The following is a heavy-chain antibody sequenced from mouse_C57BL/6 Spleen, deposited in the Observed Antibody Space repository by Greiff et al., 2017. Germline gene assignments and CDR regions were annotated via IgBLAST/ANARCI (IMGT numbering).Heavy chain of an antibody. J-gene: IGHJ4*01. V-gene: IGHV1-52*01. D-gene: IGHD2-1*01. CDR3: ARGNSYAMDY. CDR1: GYTFTSYW. Sequence: QVQLQQPGAELVRPGSSVKLSCKASGYTFTSYWMHWVKQRPIQGLEWIGNIDPSDSETHYNQKFKDKATLTVDKSSSTAYMQLSSLTSEDSAVYYWARGNSYAMDYWGQGTSVTVSS. CDR2: IDPSDSET.